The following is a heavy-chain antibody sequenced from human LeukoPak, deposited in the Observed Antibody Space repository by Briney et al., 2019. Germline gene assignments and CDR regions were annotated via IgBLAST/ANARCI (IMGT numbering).Heavy chain of an antibody. Sequence: GGSLRLSCAASGFTFDDYAMHWVQQAPGKGLEWVSGISWNSGTIGYADSVKGRFTISRDNAKNSLYLQMDSLITEDTAFYYCARGRWFGESPFDYWGQGTLVTVSS. CDR2: ISWNSGTI. J-gene: IGHJ4*02. CDR3: ARGRWFGESPFDY. V-gene: IGHV3-9*01. D-gene: IGHD3-10*01. CDR1: GFTFDDYA.